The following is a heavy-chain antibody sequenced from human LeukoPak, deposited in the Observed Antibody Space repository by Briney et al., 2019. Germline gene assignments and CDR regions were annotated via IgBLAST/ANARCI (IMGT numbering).Heavy chain of an antibody. V-gene: IGHV4-31*03. J-gene: IGHJ4*02. Sequence: SETLSLTCTVSGGSISSGDYYWSWIRQHPGKDLEWIGYIHYSGSTYYNPSLKSRVTISVDTSKKQFSLKLSSVTAADTAVYYCARVGVAAKSSRYFDYWGQGTLVTVSS. CDR2: IHYSGST. CDR1: GGSISSGDYY. D-gene: IGHD2-15*01. CDR3: ARVGVAAKSSRYFDY.